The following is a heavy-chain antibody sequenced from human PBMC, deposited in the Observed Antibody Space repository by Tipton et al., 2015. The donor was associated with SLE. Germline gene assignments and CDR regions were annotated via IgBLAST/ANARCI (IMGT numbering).Heavy chain of an antibody. D-gene: IGHD6-25*01. J-gene: IGHJ3*01. CDR3: VTAGPKASAGASFDF. CDR2: ISWNGASR. Sequence: QLVQSGGGLVQPGGSLRLSCVASGLNFYDQDMSWVRQGPGKGLEWVSGISWNGASRGYADSVEGRFTISRDNAKNSLYLQMNSLRAEDTGLYYCVTAGPKASAGASFDFWGQGTVVTVSS. CDR1: GLNFYDQD. V-gene: IGHV3-20*04.